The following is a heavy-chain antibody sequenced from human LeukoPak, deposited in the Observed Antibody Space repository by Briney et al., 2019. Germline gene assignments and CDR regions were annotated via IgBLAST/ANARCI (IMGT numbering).Heavy chain of an antibody. Sequence: XVRQSPGKGREWLGEIYQSGRTNYKPSLTSRIPISADKSKNQLSLKLISVTAADAAVYYCARGDASGYPDYWGQGTLVTVSS. V-gene: IGHV4-4*02. CDR3: ARGDASGYPDY. D-gene: IGHD3-22*01. CDR2: IYQSGRT. J-gene: IGHJ4*02.